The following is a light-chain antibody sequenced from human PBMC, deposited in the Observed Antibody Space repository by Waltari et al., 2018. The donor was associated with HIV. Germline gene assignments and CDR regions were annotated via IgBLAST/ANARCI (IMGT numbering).Light chain of an antibody. CDR3: ATWDDSLKTVL. V-gene: IGLV1-47*01. Sequence: QSVVTQPPSASETPGQRVPIPCAGGDSTVRNNFVYWYQQLPGTAPKLLIYGDNQRPSGVPDRFVGSKSGTSASLAIGGLRSEDEADYYCATWDDSLKTVLFGGGTKVTLL. J-gene: IGLJ2*01. CDR2: GDN. CDR1: DSTVRNNF.